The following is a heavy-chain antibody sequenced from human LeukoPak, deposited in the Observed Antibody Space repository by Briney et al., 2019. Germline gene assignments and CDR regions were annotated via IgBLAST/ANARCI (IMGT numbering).Heavy chain of an antibody. V-gene: IGHV5-51*01. J-gene: IGHJ4*02. Sequence: HGESLKISCKGSGYSFTSYWIVWVRQMPGKGLELMGITYPGDSDTRYSPSFQGQVTISADKSINIAYLQWNSLKASDTAMYFCARPPQGSSGSKGFDYWGQGTLVTVSS. CDR1: GYSFTSYW. CDR3: ARPPQGSSGSKGFDY. CDR2: TYPGDSDT. D-gene: IGHD6-19*01.